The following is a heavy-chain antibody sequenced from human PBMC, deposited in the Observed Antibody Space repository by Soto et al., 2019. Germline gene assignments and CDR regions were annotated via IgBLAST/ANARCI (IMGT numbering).Heavy chain of an antibody. D-gene: IGHD6-13*01. CDR3: ARVRGSSWYRSAYYYYYGMDV. CDR2: MNPNSGNT. Sequence: ASVKVSWKASGYTFTSYDINWVRQATGQGLEWMGWMNPNSGNTGYAQKFQGRVTMTRNTSISTAYMGLSSLRSEDTAVYYCARVRGSSWYRSAYYYYYGMDVWGQGTTVTVSS. V-gene: IGHV1-8*01. CDR1: GYTFTSYD. J-gene: IGHJ6*02.